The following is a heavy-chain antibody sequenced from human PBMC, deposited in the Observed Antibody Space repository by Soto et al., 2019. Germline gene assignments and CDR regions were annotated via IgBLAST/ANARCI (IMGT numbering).Heavy chain of an antibody. D-gene: IGHD6-19*01. J-gene: IGHJ5*02. Sequence: ASVKVSCKASGYTFTGYYMHWVRQAPGQGLEWMGWINPNSGGTNYAQKFQGWVTMTRDTSISTAYMELSRLRSDDTAVYYCARGTKSYSSGWYRVFDPWGQGTPVTVSS. CDR1: GYTFTGYY. V-gene: IGHV1-2*04. CDR3: ARGTKSYSSGWYRVFDP. CDR2: INPNSGGT.